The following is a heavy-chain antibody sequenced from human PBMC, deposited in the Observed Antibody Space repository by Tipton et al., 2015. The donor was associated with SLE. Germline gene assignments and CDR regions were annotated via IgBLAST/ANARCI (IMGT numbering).Heavy chain of an antibody. CDR3: ARLQGADAFDI. J-gene: IGHJ3*02. Sequence: TLSLTCTVSGGSISSYYWSWIRPPPGKGLEWIGYIYYSGSTNYNPSLKSRVTISVDTSKNQFSLKLSSVTAADTAVYYCARLQGADAFDIWGQGTMVTVSS. D-gene: IGHD3-16*01. CDR1: GGSISSYY. V-gene: IGHV4-59*08. CDR2: IYYSGST.